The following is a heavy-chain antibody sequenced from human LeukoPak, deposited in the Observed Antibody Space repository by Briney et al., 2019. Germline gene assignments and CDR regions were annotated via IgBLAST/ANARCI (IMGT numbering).Heavy chain of an antibody. Sequence: PSETLSLTCAVYGGSFSGYYWNWVSQPPGKGLEWIGEINHSGNTNYNPSLKTRVTMSVDTSKSQFSLKLVSVTAADTAVYYCARYDYGDDRPMEFFDYWGHGSLVTVSS. CDR1: GGSFSGYY. CDR3: ARYDYGDDRPMEFFDY. D-gene: IGHD4-17*01. CDR2: INHSGNT. J-gene: IGHJ4*01. V-gene: IGHV4-34*01.